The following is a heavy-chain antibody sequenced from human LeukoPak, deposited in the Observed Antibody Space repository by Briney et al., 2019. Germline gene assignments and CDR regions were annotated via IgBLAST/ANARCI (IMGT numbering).Heavy chain of an antibody. D-gene: IGHD3-3*01. CDR1: GFTFSSYG. Sequence: PGRSLRLSCAASGFTFSSYGMHWVRQAPGKGLEWVAVIWYDGSNKYYADSVKGRFTISRDNSKNTLYLQMNSLRAEDTAVYYCAKVPTYYDFWSGYYTGGYFDYWGQGTLVTVSS. CDR2: IWYDGSNK. J-gene: IGHJ4*02. CDR3: AKVPTYYDFWSGYYTGGYFDY. V-gene: IGHV3-33*06.